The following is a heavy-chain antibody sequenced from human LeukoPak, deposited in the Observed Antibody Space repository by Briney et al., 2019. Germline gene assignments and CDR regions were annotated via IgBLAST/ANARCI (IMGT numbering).Heavy chain of an antibody. D-gene: IGHD2-2*01. CDR1: GFSYSSYG. CDR3: AKVPPGYQPILFDH. CDR2: IRYDGSHK. J-gene: IGHJ4*02. V-gene: IGHV3-30*02. Sequence: GGSLRLSCAASGFSYSSYGMHWVRQAPGKGLEWVAFIRYDGSHKKYADSLKGRFTISRDNSKNTLYLQMNSLRAEDTAVYYCAKVPPGYQPILFDHWGQGTLVTVSS.